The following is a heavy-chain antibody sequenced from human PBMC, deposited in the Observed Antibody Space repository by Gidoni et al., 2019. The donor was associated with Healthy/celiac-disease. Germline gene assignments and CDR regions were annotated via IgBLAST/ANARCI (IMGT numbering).Heavy chain of an antibody. V-gene: IGHV1-69*06. CDR2: IIPIFGAA. CDR3: ARLGRYCSGGSCPEYFQH. J-gene: IGHJ1*01. D-gene: IGHD2-15*01. CDR1: GGTFSSYA. Sequence: QVQLVQSGAEVKKPGYSVKVSCKASGGTFSSYAISWVRQDPGKGLEWMGGIIPIFGAANYAQKFQGRVTITADKSTSTAYIELSSLRSEDTAGYYCARLGRYCSGGSCPEYFQHWGQGTLVTVSS.